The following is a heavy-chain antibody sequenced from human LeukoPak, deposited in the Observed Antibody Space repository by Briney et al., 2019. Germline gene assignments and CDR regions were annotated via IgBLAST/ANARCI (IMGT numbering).Heavy chain of an antibody. CDR2: ISYIGST. J-gene: IGHJ4*02. V-gene: IGHV4-59*02. CDR3: ARRRYGDLPFDY. CDR1: GGSVSSYY. Sequence: PSETLSLTCTVSGGSVSSYYWTWIRQPPGKGLEWIGYISYIGSTNYSPSLKSRVTISVDTSKNQFSLKVSSVTAADTAVYYCARRRYGDLPFDYWGQGTLVTVSS. D-gene: IGHD4-17*01.